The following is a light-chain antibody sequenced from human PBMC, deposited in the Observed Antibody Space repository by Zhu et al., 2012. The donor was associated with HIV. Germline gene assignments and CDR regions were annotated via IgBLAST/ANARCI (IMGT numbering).Light chain of an antibody. V-gene: IGKV3-20*01. CDR3: QQYDDSALS. CDR1: QSVSSSY. J-gene: IGKJ4*01. Sequence: EIVLTQSPGTLSLSPGERATLSCRASQSVSSSYLAWYQQKPGQAPRLLMYATSTRATGIPHRFIGSGPGTDFTLIISGLEPEDFAVYYCQQYDDSALSFGGGTRVEIK. CDR2: ATS.